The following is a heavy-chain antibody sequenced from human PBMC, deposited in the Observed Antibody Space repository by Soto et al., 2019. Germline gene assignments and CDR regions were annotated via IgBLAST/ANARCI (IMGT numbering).Heavy chain of an antibody. J-gene: IGHJ6*02. CDR1: GFTFSNAW. Sequence: GGSLRLSCAASGFTFSNAWMNWVRQAPGKGLEWVGRIKSKTDGGTTDYAAPVKGRFTISRDDSKNTLYLQMNSLKTEDTAVYYCTTIFPYCSSTSCYKDDYYYGMDVWGQGTTVTV. CDR2: IKSKTDGGTT. V-gene: IGHV3-15*07. D-gene: IGHD2-2*02. CDR3: TTIFPYCSSTSCYKDDYYYGMDV.